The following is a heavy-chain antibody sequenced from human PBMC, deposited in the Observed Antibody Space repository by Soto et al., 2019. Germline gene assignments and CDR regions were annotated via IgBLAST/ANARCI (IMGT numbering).Heavy chain of an antibody. V-gene: IGHV1-18*01. CDR1: GYTFTSYG. CDR2: ISAYNGNT. CDR3: ARAVRPGKYYYYYYYMDV. Sequence: ASVKVSCKASGYTFTSYGISWVRQAPGQGLEWMGWISAYNGNTNYAQKLQGRVTMTTDTSTSTAYMELRSLRSDDTAVYYCARAVRPGKYYYYYYYMDVWGKGTTVTVSS. J-gene: IGHJ6*03.